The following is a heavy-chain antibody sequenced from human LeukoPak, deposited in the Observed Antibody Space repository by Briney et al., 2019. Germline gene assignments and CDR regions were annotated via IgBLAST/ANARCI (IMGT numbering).Heavy chain of an antibody. V-gene: IGHV4-59*11. Sequence: PSETLSLTCTVSGGSISSHYWGWIRQPPGGGLEWVGYIYYTGSTNYNPSLKSRIIISLDTSKSQFSLRLNSVTAADTAVYYCARLGGSAFDYWGQGTLVTVSS. CDR3: ARLGGSAFDY. J-gene: IGHJ4*02. CDR1: GGSISSHY. CDR2: IYYTGST. D-gene: IGHD1-26*01.